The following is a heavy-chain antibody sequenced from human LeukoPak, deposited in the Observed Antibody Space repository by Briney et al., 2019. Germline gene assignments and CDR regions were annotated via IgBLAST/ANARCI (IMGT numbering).Heavy chain of an antibody. CDR1: GFTFSGSA. Sequence: GGSLRLSCAASGFTFSGSAMHWVRQASGKGLEWVGRIRSKANSYATAYAASVKGRFTISRDDSKNTAYLQMNSLKTEDTAVYYCARDSTRMVATYDYWGQGTLVTVSS. D-gene: IGHD5-12*01. V-gene: IGHV3-73*01. CDR2: IRSKANSYAT. CDR3: ARDSTRMVATYDY. J-gene: IGHJ4*02.